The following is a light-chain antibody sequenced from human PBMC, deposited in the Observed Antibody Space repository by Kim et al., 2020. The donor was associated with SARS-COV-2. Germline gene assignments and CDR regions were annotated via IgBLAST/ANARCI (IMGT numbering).Light chain of an antibody. CDR3: CSYAGSYTLL. CDR1: STDVGGYDY. CDR2: DVS. Sequence: GQSVTISCTGTSTDVGGYDYVSWYQHPPGKAPKLVIYDVSKRPSGVPDRFSGSKSGNTASLTISGLQTEDEADYYCCSYAGSYTLLFGGGTQLTVL. J-gene: IGLJ2*01. V-gene: IGLV2-11*01.